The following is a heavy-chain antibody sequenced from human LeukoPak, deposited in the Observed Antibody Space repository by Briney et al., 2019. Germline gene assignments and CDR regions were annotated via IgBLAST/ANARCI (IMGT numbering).Heavy chain of an antibody. J-gene: IGHJ3*02. D-gene: IGHD3-22*01. CDR3: ARETYYYDSSGYFAFDI. Sequence: TGGSLRLSCAASGFTVSSNYMSWVRQAPGRGLEWVSVIYAGGSTYYADSVKGRFTISRDNSKNTLYLQMNSLRAEDTAVYYCARETYYYDSSGYFAFDIWAKGQWSPSLQ. CDR1: GFTVSSNY. CDR2: IYAGGST. V-gene: IGHV3-66*01.